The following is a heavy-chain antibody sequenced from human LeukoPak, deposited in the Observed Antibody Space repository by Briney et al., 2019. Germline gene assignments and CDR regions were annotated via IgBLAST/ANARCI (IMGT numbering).Heavy chain of an antibody. CDR2: IGTYKGNT. J-gene: IGHJ4*02. D-gene: IGHD5-24*01. Sequence: ASVKVSCKTSGYTFTSDGISWVRQAPGQGLEWMGWIGTYKGNTNYAQKLQGRVTMTTDTSTSTAYMELRSLRSDDTAVYYCARDLGRGLQDFDYWGQGTLVTVSS. V-gene: IGHV1-18*01. CDR3: ARDLGRGLQDFDY. CDR1: GYTFTSDG.